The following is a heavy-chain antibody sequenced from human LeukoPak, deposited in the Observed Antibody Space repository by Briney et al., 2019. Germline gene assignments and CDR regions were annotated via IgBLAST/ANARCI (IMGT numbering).Heavy chain of an antibody. CDR3: ARDDGAAAGTDY. V-gene: IGHV4-59*01. CDR2: IYYSGST. J-gene: IGHJ4*02. D-gene: IGHD6-13*01. CDR1: GDSINNYY. Sequence: SETLSLTCTVSGDSINNYYWSWIRQPPGKGLEWIGYIYYSGSTNYNPSLKSRVTISVDTSKNQFSLKLSSVTAADTAVYYCARDDGAAAGTDYWGQGTLVTVSS.